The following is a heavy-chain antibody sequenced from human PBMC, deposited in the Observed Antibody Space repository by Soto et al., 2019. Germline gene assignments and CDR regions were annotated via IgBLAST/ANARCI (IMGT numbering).Heavy chain of an antibody. Sequence: GGSLRLSCAASGFTFSSYAMHWVRQAPGKGLEWVAVISYDGSNKYYADSVKGRFTISRDNSKNTLYLQMNSLRAEDTAVYYCARGWDCSSTSCYAGTGYYGMDVWGQGTTVTVSS. V-gene: IGHV3-30-3*01. D-gene: IGHD2-2*01. J-gene: IGHJ6*02. CDR2: ISYDGSNK. CDR1: GFTFSSYA. CDR3: ARGWDCSSTSCYAGTGYYGMDV.